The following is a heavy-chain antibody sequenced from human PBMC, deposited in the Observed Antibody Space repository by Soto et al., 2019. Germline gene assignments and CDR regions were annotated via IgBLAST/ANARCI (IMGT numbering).Heavy chain of an antibody. CDR1: GGSFSGYY. CDR3: ARLSIAARRLDY. V-gene: IGHV4-34*01. Sequence: SETLSLTCAVYGGSFSGYYWSWIRQPPGKGLEWIGEINHSGSTNYNPSLKSRVTISVDTSKNQFSLKLSSVTAADTAVYYCARLSIAARRLDYWGQGTLVTVSS. CDR2: INHSGST. D-gene: IGHD6-6*01. J-gene: IGHJ4*02.